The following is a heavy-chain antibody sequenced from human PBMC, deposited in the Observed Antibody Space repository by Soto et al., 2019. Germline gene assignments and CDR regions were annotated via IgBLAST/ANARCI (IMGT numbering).Heavy chain of an antibody. CDR2: ISSSSYT. CDR3: ARERYCSGGSCYSYFDL. CDR1: GFTFSDYY. J-gene: IGHJ2*01. D-gene: IGHD2-15*01. Sequence: GGSLRLSCAASGFTFSDYYMSWIRQAPGKGLEWVSYISSSSYTNSADSVKGRFTISRDNAKNSLYLQMNSLRAEDTAVYYCARERYCSGGSCYSYFDLWGRGTLVTVSS. V-gene: IGHV3-11*06.